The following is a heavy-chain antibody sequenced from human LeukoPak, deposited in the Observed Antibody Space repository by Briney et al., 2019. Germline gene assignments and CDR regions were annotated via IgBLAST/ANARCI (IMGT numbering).Heavy chain of an antibody. CDR1: GFTFSNYE. CDR3: ARGRPVGASTVEDY. Sequence: GGSLRLSCAASGFTFSNYEMNWVRQAPGQGLEWVSVIYSGGSTYYADSVKGRFTISRDNSKNTLYLQMNNLRAEDTAVYYCARGRPVGASTVEDYWGQGTLVTVSS. J-gene: IGHJ4*02. CDR2: IYSGGST. V-gene: IGHV3-66*01. D-gene: IGHD1-26*01.